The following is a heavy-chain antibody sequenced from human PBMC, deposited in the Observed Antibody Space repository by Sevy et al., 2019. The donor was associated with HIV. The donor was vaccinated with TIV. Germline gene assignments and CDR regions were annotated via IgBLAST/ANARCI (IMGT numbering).Heavy chain of an antibody. CDR1: GGSISSYY. CDR2: IYYSGST. J-gene: IGHJ4*02. V-gene: IGHV4-59*01. Sequence: SETLSLTCTVSGGSISSYYWSWIRQPPGKGLEWIGYIYYSGSTNYNPSLKSRVTISVDTSKNQFSLKLGSVTAADTAVYYCARGSYSSSWYYFDYWGQGTLVTVSS. CDR3: ARGSYSSSWYYFDY. D-gene: IGHD6-13*01.